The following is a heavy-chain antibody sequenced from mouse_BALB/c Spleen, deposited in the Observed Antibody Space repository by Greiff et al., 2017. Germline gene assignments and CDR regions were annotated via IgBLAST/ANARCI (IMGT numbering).Heavy chain of an antibody. CDR2: IHPSDSDT. CDR3: ARGDVGGFAY. D-gene: IGHD4-1*01. J-gene: IGHJ3*01. Sequence: QVQLQQPGAELVRPGASVKLSCKASGYSFTSYWMNWVKQRPGQGLEWIGMIHPSDSDTRLNQKFKDKATLTVDKSSSTAYMQLSSPTSEDSAVYYCARGDVGGFAYWGQGTLVTVSA. CDR1: GYSFTSYW. V-gene: IGHV1-74*01.